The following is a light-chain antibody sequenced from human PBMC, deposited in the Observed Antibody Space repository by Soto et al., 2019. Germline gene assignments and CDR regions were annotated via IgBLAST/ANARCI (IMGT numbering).Light chain of an antibody. CDR2: DAS. CDR1: QSVGSN. J-gene: IGKJ1*01. V-gene: IGKV3-15*01. CDR3: QQSNNWPKT. Sequence: EILITQSPDTLSMSPGEAATLSCRDSQSVGSNLAWYQQKPGQAPRLLISDASTRAAGLPARFSGSGSGTEFTLTISSLQSEDFAVYYCQQSNNWPKTFGQGTKVDIK.